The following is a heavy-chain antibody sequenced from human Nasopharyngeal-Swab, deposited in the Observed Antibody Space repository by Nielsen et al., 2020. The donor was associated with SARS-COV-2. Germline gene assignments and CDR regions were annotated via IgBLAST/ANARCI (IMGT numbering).Heavy chain of an antibody. J-gene: IGHJ3*02. CDR3: ARGDYYDSSGDYVDAFDI. D-gene: IGHD3-22*01. Sequence: GESLKISCAASGFTFSSYWMSWVRQPPGKGLEWVANIKQDGSEKFYVDSVKGRFTISRDNAKNSLYLQMNSLRAEDTAVYYCARGDYYDSSGDYVDAFDIWGQGTMVTVS. V-gene: IGHV3-7*03. CDR1: GFTFSSYW. CDR2: IKQDGSEK.